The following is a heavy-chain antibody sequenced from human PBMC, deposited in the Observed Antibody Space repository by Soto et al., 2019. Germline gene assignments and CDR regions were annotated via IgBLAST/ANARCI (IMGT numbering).Heavy chain of an antibody. CDR1: GGSVSCGSYY. CDR2: IYYSGST. CDR3: ARDGYGAQPWYYWMDV. J-gene: IGHJ6*02. Sequence: SETLSLTCTVSGGSVSCGSYYWSWIRQPPGKGLEWIGYIYYSGSTDYNPSLKSRVTISVDTSKNQFSLKLSSVTDADTAVYYCARDGYGAQPWYYWMDVWCQGTTVTVSS. D-gene: IGHD4-17*01. V-gene: IGHV4-61*01.